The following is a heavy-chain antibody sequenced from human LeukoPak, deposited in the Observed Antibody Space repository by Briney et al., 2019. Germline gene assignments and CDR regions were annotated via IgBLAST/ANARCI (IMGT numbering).Heavy chain of an antibody. D-gene: IGHD4-23*01. J-gene: IGHJ1*01. CDR2: INHSGST. CDR1: GGSFSGYY. CDR3: ARGRGYGGRRRYFQH. Sequence: SETLSLTCAVYGGSFSGYYWSWIRQPPGKGLEWIGEINHSGSTNYNPSLKSRVTISVDTSKNQFSLKLSSVTAADTAAYYCARGRGYGGRRRYFQHWGQGTLVTVSS. V-gene: IGHV4-34*01.